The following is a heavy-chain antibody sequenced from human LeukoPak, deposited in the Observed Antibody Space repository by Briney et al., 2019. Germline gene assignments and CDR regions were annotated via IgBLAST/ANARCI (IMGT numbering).Heavy chain of an antibody. J-gene: IGHJ3*02. V-gene: IGHV3-9*01. CDR2: ISWNSSSI. D-gene: IGHD5-24*01. CDR1: GFTFYDFA. Sequence: GGSLRLSCAASGFTFYDFALQWLRQAPGQGRVGVTGISWNSSSIGYADSVKRRFTTSRDNAKNSLYLQMNRLRAEDTALYYCAKDIRRWPGDAFDIWGQGTMVTVSS. CDR3: AKDIRRWPGDAFDI.